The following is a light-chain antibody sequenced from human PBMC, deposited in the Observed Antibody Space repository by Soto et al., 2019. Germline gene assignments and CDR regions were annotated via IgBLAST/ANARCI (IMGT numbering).Light chain of an antibody. J-gene: IGKJ4*01. CDR3: QQYSSYSLT. Sequence: DIQMTQSPSTLSASVGDRVTITCRASESFNNWLAWYQQKPGKAPKLLIYRASTLERGVPSRFRGSGSGAEFTLNISSLQPDDFATYYCQQYSSYSLTFGGGTKVEIK. CDR1: ESFNNW. CDR2: RAS. V-gene: IGKV1-5*03.